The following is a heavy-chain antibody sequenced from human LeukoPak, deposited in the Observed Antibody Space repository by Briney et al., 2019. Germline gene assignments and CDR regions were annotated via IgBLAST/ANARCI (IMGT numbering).Heavy chain of an antibody. Sequence: PGGSLRLSCAASGFTFSSYAMSWVRQAPGKGLEWVSAISGSGGSTYYADPVKGRFTISRDNSKNTLYLQMNSLRAEDTAVYYCAKDSLGYSSGFDAFDIWGQGTMVTVSS. V-gene: IGHV3-23*01. CDR1: GFTFSSYA. J-gene: IGHJ3*02. CDR2: ISGSGGST. CDR3: AKDSLGYSSGFDAFDI. D-gene: IGHD6-19*01.